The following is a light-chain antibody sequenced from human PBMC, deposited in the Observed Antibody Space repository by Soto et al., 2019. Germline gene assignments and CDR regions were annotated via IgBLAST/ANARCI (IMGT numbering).Light chain of an antibody. CDR3: LQYYSLPT. J-gene: IGKJ4*01. CDR2: AAS. V-gene: IGKV1-16*01. Sequence: DIQMTQSPSSLSASLGDRVTITCRASQAISNYVAWFQQKPGKAPKSLIFAASNLQSGVPSSFSASGSGTYFTLTISGLQPEDFAVYYCLQYYSLPTFGGGTKVEVQ. CDR1: QAISNY.